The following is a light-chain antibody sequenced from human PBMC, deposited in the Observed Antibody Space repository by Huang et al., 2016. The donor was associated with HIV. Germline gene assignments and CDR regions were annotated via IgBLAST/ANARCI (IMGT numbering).Light chain of an antibody. CDR3: QQYITWPPLT. Sequence: EIVMTQSPVTLSVSLGERATRSCRASQSITTNLAWYQQKPSQAPRILIYCASTRASGIPARFSGGWSGTEFTLTISRLQSEDFAVYFCQQYITWPPLTFGGGTTVEIK. CDR1: QSITTN. V-gene: IGKV3-15*01. CDR2: CAS. J-gene: IGKJ4*01.